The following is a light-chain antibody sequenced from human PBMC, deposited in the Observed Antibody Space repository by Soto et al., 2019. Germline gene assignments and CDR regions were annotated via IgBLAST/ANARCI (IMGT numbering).Light chain of an antibody. V-gene: IGKV3-15*01. J-gene: IGKJ1*01. CDR2: GAS. Sequence: EIVMTQSPATLSVSPGERATLSCRASPSVSSNLAWYQQKPGQAPRLLLYGASTRANGIPGRFSGSGSGTDFTLPISSLQSEDFAVYYCLQHNNWPQRTFGQGTKVEIK. CDR1: PSVSSN. CDR3: LQHNNWPQRT.